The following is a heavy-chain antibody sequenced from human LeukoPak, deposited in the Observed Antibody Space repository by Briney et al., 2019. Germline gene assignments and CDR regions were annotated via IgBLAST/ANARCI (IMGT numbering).Heavy chain of an antibody. D-gene: IGHD4-17*01. V-gene: IGHV3-48*04. J-gene: IGHJ4*02. Sequence: GGSLRLSCAASGFTFSSYSLNWVRQAPGKGLEWVSYISSSSSTIYYADSVKGRFTISRDNAKNSLYLQMNSLRAEDTAVYYCARNPTVTTLYYFDYWGQGTLVTVSS. CDR2: ISSSSSTI. CDR1: GFTFSSYS. CDR3: ARNPTVTTLYYFDY.